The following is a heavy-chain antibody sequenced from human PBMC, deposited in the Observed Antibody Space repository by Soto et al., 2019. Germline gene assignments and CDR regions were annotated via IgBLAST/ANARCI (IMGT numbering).Heavy chain of an antibody. J-gene: IGHJ5*02. Sequence: SETLSLTCTVSGDSISGGASFWSWIRQPPGKGLEWIANFYYSGSSYYNPSLKSRLTISVATTKNQFSLQLKSMTAADTAVYYCAKLSCTSSTCYFPGWFDPWGQGTLVTVSS. CDR3: AKLSCTSSTCYFPGWFDP. CDR2: FYYSGSS. V-gene: IGHV4-31*03. CDR1: GDSISGGASF. D-gene: IGHD2-2*01.